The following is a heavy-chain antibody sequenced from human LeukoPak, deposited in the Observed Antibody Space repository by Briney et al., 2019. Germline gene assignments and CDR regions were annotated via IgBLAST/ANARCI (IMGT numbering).Heavy chain of an antibody. CDR2: INHSGST. D-gene: IGHD5-18*01. V-gene: IGHV4-34*01. CDR3: ARGRGQLWLPY. Sequence: GSLRLSCAASEFSVGSNYMTWVRQPPGKGLEWIREINHSGSTNYNPSLKSRVTISVDTSKNQFSLKLSSVTAADTAVYYCARGRGQLWLPYWGQGTLVTVSS. J-gene: IGHJ4*02. CDR1: EFSVGSNY.